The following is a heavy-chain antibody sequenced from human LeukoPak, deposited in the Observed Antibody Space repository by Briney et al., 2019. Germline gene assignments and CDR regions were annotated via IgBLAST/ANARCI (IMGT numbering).Heavy chain of an antibody. D-gene: IGHD3-22*01. CDR3: AKPLLTMKVVGPKIIAFDI. CDR1: GFTFSSYA. V-gene: IGHV3-23*01. Sequence: GGSLRLSCAASGFTFSSYAMSWVRQAPGKGLEWVSAISGSGGSTYYADSVKGRFTISRGNSKNTLYLQMNSLRAEDTAVYYCAKPLLTMKVVGPKIIAFDIWGQGTMVTVSS. CDR2: ISGSGGST. J-gene: IGHJ3*02.